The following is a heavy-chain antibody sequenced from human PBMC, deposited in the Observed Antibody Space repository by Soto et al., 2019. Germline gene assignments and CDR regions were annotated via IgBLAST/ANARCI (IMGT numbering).Heavy chain of an antibody. J-gene: IGHJ4*02. V-gene: IGHV3-7*01. D-gene: IGHD6-19*01. Sequence: SGGGLVQPGGSLRLSCAASGFTFSSYWMSWVRQAPGKGLEWVANIKQDGSEKFYVDSVKGRFIIPRDNAKNSLYLQMNRLRAEGTAVYYCARGTGAAVAADSWGQGTLVTVS. CDR1: GFTFSSYW. CDR3: ARGTGAAVAADS. CDR2: IKQDGSEK.